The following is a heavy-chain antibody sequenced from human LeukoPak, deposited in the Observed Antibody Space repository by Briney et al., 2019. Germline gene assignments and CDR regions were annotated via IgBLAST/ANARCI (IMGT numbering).Heavy chain of an antibody. CDR1: GCRFTNYW. CDR3: VRTDRTGDPLDY. J-gene: IGHJ4*02. V-gene: IGHV5-51*01. Sequence: GESLKISCKVSGCRFTNYWIGWVRQMPGKGLEWMGIIYPGDSDTQYSPSFQGQVTISADKSISTAYLRWSSLKASDTAMYYCVRTDRTGDPLDYWGQGTLVTVSS. CDR2: IYPGDSDT. D-gene: IGHD7-27*01.